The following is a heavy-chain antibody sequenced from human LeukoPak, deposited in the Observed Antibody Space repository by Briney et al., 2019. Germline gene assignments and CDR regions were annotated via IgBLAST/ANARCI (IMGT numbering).Heavy chain of an antibody. J-gene: IGHJ6*02. D-gene: IGHD3-9*01. V-gene: IGHV1-2*02. CDR1: GYTFTGYY. CDR2: INPNSGGT. CDR3: AAKITIDLFHVIRSYYYGMDV. Sequence: ASVKVSCKASGYTFTGYYMHWVRQAPGQGLEWMGWINPNSGGTNYAQKFQGRVTMTRDTSISTAYMELSRLRSDDTAVYYCAAKITIDLFHVIRSYYYGMDVRGQGTTVTVSS.